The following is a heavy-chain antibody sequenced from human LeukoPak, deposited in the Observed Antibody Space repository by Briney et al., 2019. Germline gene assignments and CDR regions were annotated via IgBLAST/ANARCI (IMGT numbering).Heavy chain of an antibody. CDR2: IYTSGST. CDR3: ARHAYCSSTSCSHPPRSPPRYYYGMDV. V-gene: IGHV4-4*07. CDR1: GGSISSYY. J-gene: IGHJ6*02. Sequence: SETLSLTCTVSGGSISSYYWSWIRQPAGKGLEWIGRIYTSGSTNYNPSLKSRVTMSVDTSKNQFSLKLSSVTAADTAVYYCARHAYCSSTSCSHPPRSPPRYYYGMDVWGQGTTVTVSS. D-gene: IGHD2-2*01.